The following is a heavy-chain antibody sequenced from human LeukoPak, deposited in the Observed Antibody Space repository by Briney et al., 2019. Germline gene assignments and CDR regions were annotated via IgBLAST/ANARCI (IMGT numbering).Heavy chain of an antibody. V-gene: IGHV4-4*02. CDR1: GGSISSSNW. CDR2: IYHSGST. CDR3: ARVGRYYSPPMEPGDYYYYYYMDV. J-gene: IGHJ6*03. Sequence: PSGTLSLTCAVSGGSISSSNWWSWVRQPPGKGLEWIGEIYHSGSTNYNPSLKSRVTISVDKSKNQFSLKLSSVTAADTAVYYCARVGRYYSPPMEPGDYYYYYYMDVWGKGTTVTISS. D-gene: IGHD1-14*01.